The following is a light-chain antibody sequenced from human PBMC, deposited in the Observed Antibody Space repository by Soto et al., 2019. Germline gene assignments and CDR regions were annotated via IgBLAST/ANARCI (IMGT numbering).Light chain of an antibody. Sequence: DIQMTQSPSSLSASVGDRVTITCRASQSISSYLNWYQQKPGKAPMLLIYAASSLQSWVPSKFSGSGSGPDFTLTISSLQPEDFATYYCQQSYSTPFTFGPGTKVDIK. J-gene: IGKJ3*01. CDR3: QQSYSTPFT. CDR2: AAS. V-gene: IGKV1-39*01. CDR1: QSISSY.